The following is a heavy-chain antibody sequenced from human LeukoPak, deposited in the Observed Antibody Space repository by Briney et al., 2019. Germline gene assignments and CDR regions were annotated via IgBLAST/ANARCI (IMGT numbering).Heavy chain of an antibody. CDR2: ISGSGSST. D-gene: IGHD1-26*01. Sequence: GGSLRLSCAASGFTFDSYAMSWVRQAPGRGLEWVSSISGSGSSTYYADSVKGRFTISRDNSKNTLYLQMDSLRIEDTAEYYCAKGNSARSGSYYGDYWGQRTLVTVSS. CDR3: AKGNSARSGSYYGDY. J-gene: IGHJ4*02. V-gene: IGHV3-23*01. CDR1: GFTFDSYA.